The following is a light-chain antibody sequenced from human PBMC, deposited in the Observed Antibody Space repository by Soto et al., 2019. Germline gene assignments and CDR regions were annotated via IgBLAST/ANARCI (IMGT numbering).Light chain of an antibody. J-gene: IGLJ1*01. V-gene: IGLV2-23*02. Sequence: QSALTQPASVSGSPGQSITISCTGTSSDVGSYNLVSWYQQHPGKAPKLMIYEVSKRPSGVSNRFSGSKSGNTASLTISGLQAEDEADYYCCSYAGSSTFPYVFGTGTKLTLL. CDR3: CSYAGSSTFPYV. CDR1: SSDVGSYNL. CDR2: EVS.